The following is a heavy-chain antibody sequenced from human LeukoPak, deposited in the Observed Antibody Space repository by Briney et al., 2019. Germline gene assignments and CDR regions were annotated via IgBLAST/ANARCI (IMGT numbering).Heavy chain of an antibody. D-gene: IGHD6-13*01. CDR3: ARAEEDSSSWAYYYYYGMDV. J-gene: IGHJ6*02. CDR1: GGSITSSSYY. Sequence: SETLSLTCSVSGGSITSSSYYWGWIRQPPEKGLEWIGSIYYTGGTNYSPSLKSRVTISVDTSKNQFSLKLSSVTAADTAVYYCARAEEDSSSWAYYYYYGMDVWGQGTTVTVSS. CDR2: IYYTGGT. V-gene: IGHV4-39*07.